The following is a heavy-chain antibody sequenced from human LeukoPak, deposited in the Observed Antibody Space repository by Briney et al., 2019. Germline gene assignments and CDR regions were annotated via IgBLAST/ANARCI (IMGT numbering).Heavy chain of an antibody. D-gene: IGHD6-25*01. J-gene: IGHJ4*02. V-gene: IGHV3-53*01. CDR2: IYSGGST. Sequence: PGGSLRLSCAASGFTVSSNYMSWVRQAPGKGLEWVSVIYSGGSTYYADSVKGRFTISRDNSKSTLSLQMNSLRAEDTAVYCCARDESGYGTFDYWGQGTLVTVSS. CDR3: ARDESGYGTFDY. CDR1: GFTVSSNY.